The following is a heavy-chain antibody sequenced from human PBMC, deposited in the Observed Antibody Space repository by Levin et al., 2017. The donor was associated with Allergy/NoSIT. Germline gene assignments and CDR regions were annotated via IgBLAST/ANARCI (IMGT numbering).Heavy chain of an antibody. V-gene: IGHV3-33*01. D-gene: IGHD5-12*01. CDR2: IWDDGYKK. CDR3: ARVLRFYYYYYMDV. Sequence: KGLEWVAVIWDDGYKKYYADSVKGRFTISRDNSKNTLYLQMNSLRAADTAVYYCARVLRFYYYYYMDVWGKGTTVTVSS. J-gene: IGHJ6*03.